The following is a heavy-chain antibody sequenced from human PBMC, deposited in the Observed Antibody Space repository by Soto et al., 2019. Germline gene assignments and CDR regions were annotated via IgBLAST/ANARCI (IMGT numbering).Heavy chain of an antibody. CDR2: IIPIFGTA. Sequence: QVQLVQSGAEVKKPGSSVKVSCKASGGTFSSYAISWVRQAPGQGLEWMGGIIPIFGTANYAQKFQGRVTITAAESASTAYMELSSLRSEDTAMYFCARTTTAMVTGWFDPWGQGTLVTVSS. D-gene: IGHD5-18*01. CDR1: GGTFSSYA. V-gene: IGHV1-69*12. CDR3: ARTTTAMVTGWFDP. J-gene: IGHJ5*02.